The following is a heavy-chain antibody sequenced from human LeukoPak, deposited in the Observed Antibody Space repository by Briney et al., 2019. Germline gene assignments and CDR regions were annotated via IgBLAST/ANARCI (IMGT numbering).Heavy chain of an antibody. CDR1: GFTFDDYG. CDR3: ARDTWEYYYDSSGYYYGASTYYMDV. J-gene: IGHJ6*03. Sequence: GGSLRLSCAASGFTFDDYGMSWVRQAPGKGLEWVSGINWNGGSTGYADSVKGRFTISRDNAKNSLYLQMNSLRAEDTAVYYCARDTWEYYYDSSGYYYGASTYYMDVWGKGTTVTISS. D-gene: IGHD3-22*01. V-gene: IGHV3-20*04. CDR2: INWNGGST.